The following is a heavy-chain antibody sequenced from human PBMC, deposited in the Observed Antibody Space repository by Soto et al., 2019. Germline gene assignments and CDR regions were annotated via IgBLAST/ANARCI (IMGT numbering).Heavy chain of an antibody. CDR3: ARAGYYDILTGPPGVVFEI. CDR1: LYTYSSRY. D-gene: IGHD3-9*01. Sequence: ASVQVSCMGCLYTYSSRYMHCVRPAHGQGLEWMGIINPSGGSTSYAQKFQGRVTMTRDTSTSTVYMELSSLRSEDTAVYYCARAGYYDILTGPPGVVFEIWGQGTWVPVTS. CDR2: INPSGGST. V-gene: IGHV1-46*01. J-gene: IGHJ3*02.